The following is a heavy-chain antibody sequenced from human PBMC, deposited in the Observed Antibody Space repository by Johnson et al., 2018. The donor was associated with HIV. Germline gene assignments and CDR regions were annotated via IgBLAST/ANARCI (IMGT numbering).Heavy chain of an antibody. D-gene: IGHD3-22*01. Sequence: QMLLVESGGGVVQPGGSLRLSCAASGFTFSSYGMHWVRQAPGKGLEWVAVISYDGSNKYYADSVKGRFTISRDNSKKTVYLQMNSLRAEDTAIYYCARAGGGIHYYDSSGYYLDPFDIWGQGTMVTVSS. CDR1: GFTFSSYG. V-gene: IGHV3-30*19. J-gene: IGHJ3*02. CDR2: ISYDGSNK. CDR3: ARAGGGIHYYDSSGYYLDPFDI.